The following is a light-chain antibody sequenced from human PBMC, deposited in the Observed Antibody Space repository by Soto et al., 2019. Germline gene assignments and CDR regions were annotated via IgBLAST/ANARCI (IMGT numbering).Light chain of an antibody. V-gene: IGKV2-28*01. J-gene: IGKJ4*01. CDR1: QSLLHSNGYNY. CDR2: LGS. CDR3: MQGTHRPLT. Sequence: DIVMTQSPLSLPVAPGEPASISCRSSQSLLHSNGYNYLDWYLQKPGQSPQLLIYLGSNRDSGVPDRFSGSGSGTDFTLKISRVEAEDVGVYYCMQGTHRPLTFGGGTKVDI.